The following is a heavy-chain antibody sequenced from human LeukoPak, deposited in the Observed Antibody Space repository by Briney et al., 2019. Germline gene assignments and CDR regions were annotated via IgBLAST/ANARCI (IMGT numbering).Heavy chain of an antibody. V-gene: IGHV4-59*01. Sequence: SETLSLTCTVSGDSISSYYCSWIRQPPGKGLEWIGYIYYSGSTSYNPSLKSRVTISLDTSKNQFSLKLSSVTAADTAVYYCAGLNWGSGFYYYMDVWGKGTTVTVSS. CDR1: GDSISSYY. CDR3: AGLNWGSGFYYYMDV. CDR2: IYYSGST. J-gene: IGHJ6*03. D-gene: IGHD7-27*01.